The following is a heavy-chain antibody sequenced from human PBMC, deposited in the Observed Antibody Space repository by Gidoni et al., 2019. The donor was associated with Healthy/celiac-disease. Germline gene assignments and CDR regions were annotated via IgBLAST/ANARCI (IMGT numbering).Heavy chain of an antibody. CDR1: GFTFSSYS. CDR3: ARVPMGITIFGVVISSYGMDV. CDR2: ISSSSSTI. V-gene: IGHV3-48*01. Sequence: EVQLVESGGGLVQPGGSLRLSCAASGFTFSSYSMNWVRQAPGKGLEWVSYISSSSSTIYYAASVKGRFTISRDNAKNSLYLQMNSLRAEDTAVYYCARVPMGITIFGVVISSYGMDVWGQGTTVTVSS. J-gene: IGHJ6*02. D-gene: IGHD3-3*01.